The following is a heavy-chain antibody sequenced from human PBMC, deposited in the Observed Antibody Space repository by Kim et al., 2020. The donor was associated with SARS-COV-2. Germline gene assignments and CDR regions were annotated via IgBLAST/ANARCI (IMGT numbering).Heavy chain of an antibody. J-gene: IGHJ4*02. CDR3: AQWYSSSWYPFDY. Sequence: GGSLRLSCAASGFTFSSYAMSWVRQAPGKGLEWVSAISGSGGSTYYADSVKGRFTISRDNSKNTLYLQMNSLRAEDTAVYYCAQWYSSSWYPFDYWGQGTLVTVSS. CDR1: GFTFSSYA. V-gene: IGHV3-23*01. D-gene: IGHD6-13*01. CDR2: ISGSGGST.